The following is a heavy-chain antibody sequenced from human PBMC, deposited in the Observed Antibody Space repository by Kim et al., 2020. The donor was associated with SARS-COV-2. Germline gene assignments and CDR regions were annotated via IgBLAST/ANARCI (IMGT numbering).Heavy chain of an antibody. J-gene: IGHJ3*02. CDR1: GFTFSSYG. Sequence: GGSLRLSCAASGFTFSSYGMHWVRPAPCKGLEWVAVISYDGSNKYYADSVKGRFTISRDNSKNTLYLQMNSLSAEDTAVYYCAREDSSGYYHGDAFDIWGQGTMVTVSS. CDR2: ISYDGSNK. D-gene: IGHD3-22*01. CDR3: AREDSSGYYHGDAFDI. V-gene: IGHV3-33*05.